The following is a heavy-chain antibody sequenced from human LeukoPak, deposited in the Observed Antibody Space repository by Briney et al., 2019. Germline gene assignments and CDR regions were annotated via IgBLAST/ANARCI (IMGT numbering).Heavy chain of an antibody. Sequence: GRSLRLSCAASGFTFSSYGMHWVRQAPGKGLEWVAVISYDGSNKYYADSVKGRFTISRDNSKNTLYLQMNSLRAEDTAVYYCAKDPTYCSGGSCQGDAFDIWGQGTMVTVSS. D-gene: IGHD2-15*01. V-gene: IGHV3-30*18. CDR2: ISYDGSNK. J-gene: IGHJ3*02. CDR1: GFTFSSYG. CDR3: AKDPTYCSGGSCQGDAFDI.